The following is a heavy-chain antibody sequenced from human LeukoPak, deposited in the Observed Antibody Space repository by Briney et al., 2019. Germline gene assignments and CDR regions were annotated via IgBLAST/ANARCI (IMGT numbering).Heavy chain of an antibody. CDR1: GGSISSYC. J-gene: IGHJ6*03. Sequence: SETLSLTCTVSGGSISSYCWSWIRQPPGKGLEWIGYIYYSGSTNYNASLKSRVTMSVDTSKNQFSLKLSSVTAADTAVYYCARAAHSSPYYYYYMDVWGKGTTVTVSS. D-gene: IGHD6-6*01. CDR2: IYYSGST. CDR3: ARAAHSSPYYYYYMDV. V-gene: IGHV4-59*01.